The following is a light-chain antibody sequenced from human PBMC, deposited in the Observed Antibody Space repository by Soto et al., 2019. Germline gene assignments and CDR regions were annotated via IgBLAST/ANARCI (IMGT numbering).Light chain of an antibody. CDR2: KAS. Sequence: AIRMTQSPSSLSASTGDRFTITCRASQGISSYLAWYQQKPGKAPKLLIYKASSLESGVPSRFSGSGSGTEFTLTISSLQPDDFATYYCQQYNSYSRTFGQGTKVDIK. J-gene: IGKJ1*01. CDR3: QQYNSYSRT. V-gene: IGKV1-8*01. CDR1: QGISSY.